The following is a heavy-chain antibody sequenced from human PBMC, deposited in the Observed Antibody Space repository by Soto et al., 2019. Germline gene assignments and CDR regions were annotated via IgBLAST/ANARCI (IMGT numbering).Heavy chain of an antibody. D-gene: IGHD3-22*01. Sequence: ASVKVSCKASGYTFTSYYMHWVRQAPGQGLEWMGIINPSGGSTSYAQKFQGRVTMTRDTSTSIVYMELSSLRSEDTAVYYCARDPYYYDSSGYYHYFDYWGQGTLVTVSS. CDR3: ARDPYYYDSSGYYHYFDY. V-gene: IGHV1-46*03. J-gene: IGHJ4*02. CDR2: INPSGGST. CDR1: GYTFTSYY.